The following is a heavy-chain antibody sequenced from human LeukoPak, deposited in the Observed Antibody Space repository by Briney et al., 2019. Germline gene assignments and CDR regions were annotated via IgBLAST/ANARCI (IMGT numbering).Heavy chain of an antibody. J-gene: IGHJ3*02. D-gene: IGHD5-24*01. V-gene: IGHV4-61*01. CDR3: ARVGSGRDGFNGAFEI. CDR1: GGSVSSGSNY. CDR2: IYYSGST. Sequence: SETLSLTCTVSGGSVSSGSNYWSRMRQPPGKRLEWIGNIYYSGSTNYNPSLKSRVTISVDTSKNQFSLKLSSVTAADTAVYYCARVGSGRDGFNGAFEIWGQGTTVTVSS.